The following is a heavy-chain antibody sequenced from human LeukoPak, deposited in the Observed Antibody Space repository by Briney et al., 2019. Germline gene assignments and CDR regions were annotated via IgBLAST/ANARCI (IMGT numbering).Heavy chain of an antibody. CDR2: IYHSGST. CDR1: GGSISSGGYS. J-gene: IGHJ4*02. CDR3: ASYGDYGIDY. Sequence: SQTLSLTCAVSGGSISSGGYSWSWIRQPPGKGLEWIGYIYHSGSTYYNPSLKSRVTISVDRSKNQLSLKLSSVTAADTAVYYCASYGDYGIDYWGQGTLVTVSS. V-gene: IGHV4-30-2*01. D-gene: IGHD4-17*01.